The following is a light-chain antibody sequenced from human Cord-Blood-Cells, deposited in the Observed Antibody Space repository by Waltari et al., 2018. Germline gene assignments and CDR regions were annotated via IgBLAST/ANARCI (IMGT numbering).Light chain of an antibody. CDR3: NSRDSSGNHLGV. V-gene: IGLV3-19*01. CDR2: GKN. CDR1: SLRSYY. J-gene: IGLJ3*02. Sequence: SSELTQDPAVSVALGQTVRITCQGASLRSYYASWYQQKPGTAPVLVIYGKNNRPSGIPDRFSGSSSGNTASLTITGAQAEDEADYYCNSRDSSGNHLGVFGGGTKLTVL.